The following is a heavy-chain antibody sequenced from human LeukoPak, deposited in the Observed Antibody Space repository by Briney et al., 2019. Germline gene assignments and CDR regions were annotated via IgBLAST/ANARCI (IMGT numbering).Heavy chain of an antibody. Sequence: GASVNVSCKSSGYTFTIYGISWVRPAPGQGLAWMGWISAYNGNTNYAQKLQGRVTMTTDTSTSTAYMELRSLRSDDTAVYYCARDRVPYDFWSGYFDIYFDYWGQGTLVTVSS. D-gene: IGHD3-3*01. CDR1: GYTFTIYG. CDR3: ARDRVPYDFWSGYFDIYFDY. V-gene: IGHV1-18*01. J-gene: IGHJ4*02. CDR2: ISAYNGNT.